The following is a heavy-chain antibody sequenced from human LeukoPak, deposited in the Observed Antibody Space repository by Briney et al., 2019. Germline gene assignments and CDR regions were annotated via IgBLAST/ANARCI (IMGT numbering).Heavy chain of an antibody. J-gene: IGHJ1*01. Sequence: PGGSLRLSCAASGFTFQNYAMAWVRQTPGKGLEWVSSINGGGGGTNYAHSVKGRFTVSRDNANATLYLQMNGLTAADTAFYYCAKVRGVGTHIWLLPWDLWGQGTLVSVSS. D-gene: IGHD2-21*02. CDR1: GFTFQNYA. CDR3: AKVRGVGTHIWLLPWDL. V-gene: IGHV3-23*01. CDR2: INGGGGGT.